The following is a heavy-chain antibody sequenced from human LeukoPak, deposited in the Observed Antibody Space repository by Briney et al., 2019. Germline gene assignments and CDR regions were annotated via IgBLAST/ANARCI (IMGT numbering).Heavy chain of an antibody. CDR3: ARHGYYYDSSGYDAFDI. Sequence: KSSETLSLTCTVSGGSISSYYWSWIRQPPGKGLEWIGYIYYSGSTNYNPSLKSRVTISVDTSKNQFSLKLSSVTAADTAVYYCARHGYYYDSSGYDAFDIWGQGTMVTVSS. V-gene: IGHV4-59*08. D-gene: IGHD3-22*01. J-gene: IGHJ3*02. CDR2: IYYSGST. CDR1: GGSISSYY.